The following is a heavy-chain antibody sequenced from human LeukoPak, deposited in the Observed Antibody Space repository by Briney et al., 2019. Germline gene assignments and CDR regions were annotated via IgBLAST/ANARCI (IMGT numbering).Heavy chain of an antibody. Sequence: GGSLRLSCAASNFTFSNAWMNWVRQAPGKGLEWVANIKEDGTETYYVDSVKGRFTISRDNAKNSLYLQMNSLRVEDTAVYYCAKEGRSLQTYWGQGTLVTVSS. J-gene: IGHJ4*02. D-gene: IGHD5-24*01. CDR2: IKEDGTET. CDR1: NFTFSNAW. V-gene: IGHV3-7*03. CDR3: AKEGRSLQTY.